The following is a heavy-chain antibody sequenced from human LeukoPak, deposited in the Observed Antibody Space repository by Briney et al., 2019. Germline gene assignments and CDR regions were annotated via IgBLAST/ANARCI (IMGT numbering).Heavy chain of an antibody. J-gene: IGHJ4*02. CDR3: AREREDGYPPPFDY. D-gene: IGHD5-24*01. CDR2: TYYRSKWYN. Sequence: SQTLSLTCAITGDSVSSNIAAWNWIRQSPSRGLEWLGRTYYRSKWYNDYPVSVKGRITINPDTSKNQFFLQLSSVTPEDTALYFCAREREDGYPPPFDYWGQGTLVTVSS. CDR1: GDSVSSNIAA. V-gene: IGHV6-1*01.